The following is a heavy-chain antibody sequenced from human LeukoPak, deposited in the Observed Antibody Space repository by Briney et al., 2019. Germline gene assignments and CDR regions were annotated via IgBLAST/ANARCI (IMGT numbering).Heavy chain of an antibody. CDR2: IYSGGTT. J-gene: IGHJ4*02. D-gene: IGHD2-15*01. CDR1: GGPLSRGSYY. CDR3: ARHSRNCSGGYCYLYY. Sequence: SEAPSLPCGVSGGPLSRGSYYWGGSPPPPGEGVGWGGGIYSGGTTYYNPSLKSRVTISVDTSKNQFSLKLTSVTAADAAAYYCARHSRNCSGGYCYLYYWGQGTLVTVSS. V-gene: IGHV4-39*01.